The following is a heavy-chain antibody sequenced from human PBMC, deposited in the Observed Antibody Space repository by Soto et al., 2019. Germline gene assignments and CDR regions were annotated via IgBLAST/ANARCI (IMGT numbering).Heavy chain of an antibody. J-gene: IGHJ4*02. Sequence: PGGSLRLSCAASGFTFSSYAMSWVRQAPGKGLEWVSAISGSGGSTYYADSVKGRFTISRDNSKNTLYLQMNSLRVEDTAVYYCAKVAVNCSGGSCYSGPYYFDYWGQGTLVTVSS. CDR1: GFTFSSYA. CDR3: AKVAVNCSGGSCYSGPYYFDY. CDR2: ISGSGGST. D-gene: IGHD2-15*01. V-gene: IGHV3-23*01.